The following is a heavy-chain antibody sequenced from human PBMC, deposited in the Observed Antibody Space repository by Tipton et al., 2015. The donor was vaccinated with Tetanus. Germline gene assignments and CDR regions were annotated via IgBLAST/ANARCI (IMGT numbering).Heavy chain of an antibody. D-gene: IGHD4-23*01. CDR1: GGSFSGNY. CDR3: ASMTPVDWYFDL. Sequence: TLSLTCGVSGGSFSGNYWSWIRQPPGKGLEWIGEINHRGGTMYNPSLKSRVTISGDTSKNQLSLKLTSVTAADTAVYYCASMTPVDWYFDLWGRGTLVTVSS. V-gene: IGHV4-34*01. CDR2: INHRGGT. J-gene: IGHJ2*01.